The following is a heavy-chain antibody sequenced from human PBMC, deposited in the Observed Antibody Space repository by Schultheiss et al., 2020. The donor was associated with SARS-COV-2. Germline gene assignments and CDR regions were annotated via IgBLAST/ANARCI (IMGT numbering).Heavy chain of an antibody. D-gene: IGHD2-8*02. CDR1: GFTASANY. Sequence: GGSLRLSCAASGFTASANYMNWVRQAPGKGLEWVSYISSSGSTIYYADSVKGRFTISRDNAKNSLYLQMNSLRAEDTAVYYCARAGAGGYYYYYYMDVWGKGTTVTVSS. J-gene: IGHJ6*03. CDR3: ARAGAGGYYYYYYMDV. V-gene: IGHV3-11*04. CDR2: ISSSGSTI.